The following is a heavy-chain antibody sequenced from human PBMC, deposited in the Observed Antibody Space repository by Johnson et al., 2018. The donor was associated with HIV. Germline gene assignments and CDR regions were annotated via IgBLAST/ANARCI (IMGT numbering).Heavy chain of an antibody. D-gene: IGHD3-22*01. CDR2: IKQDGSEK. V-gene: IGHV3-7*01. Sequence: VQLVESGGGLVQPGGSLRLSCAASGFTFSSYWMSWVRQAPGKGLEWVANIKQDGSEKYYVDSVKGRVTISRDNAKNSLYLQMNSLRTEDTAVYYCAKDVGNYWPNAFDVWGQGTMLTVSS. J-gene: IGHJ3*01. CDR3: AKDVGNYWPNAFDV. CDR1: GFTFSSYW.